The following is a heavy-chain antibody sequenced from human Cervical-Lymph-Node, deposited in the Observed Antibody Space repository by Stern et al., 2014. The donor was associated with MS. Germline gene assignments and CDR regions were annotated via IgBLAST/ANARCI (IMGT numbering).Heavy chain of an antibody. CDR1: GFTFSSYW. CDR3: ASLGFIVATTQPDY. D-gene: IGHD5-12*01. J-gene: IGHJ4*02. Sequence: EMQLVESGGGLVQPGGSLRLSCAASGFTFSSYWMHWVRQAPGKGLVWVSRINSDGSSTSYADSVKGRFTISRDNAKNTLYLQMNSLRAEDTAVYYCASLGFIVATTQPDYWGQGTLVTVSS. CDR2: INSDGSST. V-gene: IGHV3-74*02.